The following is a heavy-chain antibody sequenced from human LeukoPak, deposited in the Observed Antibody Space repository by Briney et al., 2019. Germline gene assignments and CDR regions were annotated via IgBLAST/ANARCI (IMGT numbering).Heavy chain of an antibody. J-gene: IGHJ6*02. V-gene: IGHV4-59*01. CDR2: IYYSGST. D-gene: IGHD1-26*01. CDR1: GGSISSYY. Sequence: SETLSLTCTVSGGSISSYYWSWIRQPPGKGLEWIGYIYYSGSTNYNPSLKSRVTISVDTSKNQFSLKLSSVTAADTAVYYCARDRPSGSYPLYYYYYGMDVWGQGTTVTVSS. CDR3: ARDRPSGSYPLYYYYYGMDV.